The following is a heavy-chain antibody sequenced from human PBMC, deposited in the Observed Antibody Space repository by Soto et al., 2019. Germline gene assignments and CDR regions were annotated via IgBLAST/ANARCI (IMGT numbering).Heavy chain of an antibody. J-gene: IGHJ5*02. D-gene: IGHD3-16*01. Sequence: WTWIRQHPGKGLEWIGYIFYSGSTYYNPSLKSRLSISVDTSKNHFSLKLSSVTAADTAVYFCARGGPGAPVAWFDPWGQGTLVTVSS. CDR3: ARGGPGAPVAWFDP. V-gene: IGHV4-31*02. CDR2: IFYSGST.